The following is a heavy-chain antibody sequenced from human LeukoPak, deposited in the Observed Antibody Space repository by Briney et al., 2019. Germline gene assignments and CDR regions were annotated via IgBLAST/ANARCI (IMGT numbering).Heavy chain of an antibody. CDR1: GFSFGHYS. V-gene: IGHV3-48*01. J-gene: IGHJ6*02. CDR3: AKNTWKSSDSGRGRMDV. Sequence: GGSLRLSCAASGFSFGHYSMTWARQASGKGLEWISYIGVGGRPTNYADSVKARFTISRDDAQNSLYLQMDSLRAEDTAVYYCAKNTWKSSDSGRGRMDVWGQGTTVTVSS. D-gene: IGHD3-10*01. CDR2: IGVGGRPT.